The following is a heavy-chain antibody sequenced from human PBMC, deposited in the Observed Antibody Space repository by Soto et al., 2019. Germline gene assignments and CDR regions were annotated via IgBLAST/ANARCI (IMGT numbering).Heavy chain of an antibody. CDR1: GFTFSSYS. D-gene: IGHD5-18*01. J-gene: IGHJ4*02. CDR3: ARASRRYSYGYALDY. Sequence: EVQLVESGGGLVQPGGSLRLSCAASGFTFSSYSMNWVRQAPGKGLEWVSYISTSSNTIYYADSVKGRFTISRDSANNSLYLQMNSLTDEDTAVYYCARASRRYSYGYALDYWGQGTLVTVSS. V-gene: IGHV3-48*02. CDR2: ISTSSNTI.